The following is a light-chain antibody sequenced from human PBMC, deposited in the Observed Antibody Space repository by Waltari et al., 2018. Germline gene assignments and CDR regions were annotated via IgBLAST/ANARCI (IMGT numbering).Light chain of an antibody. CDR1: SSDVGGYNY. CDR3: CSYAGSYPYV. CDR2: DVS. V-gene: IGLV2-11*01. Sequence: QSALTQPRSVSGSPGQSLTISCTGTSSDVGGYNYLSWYQQHPGKPPKLMIYDVSKRPSGVPDRFSGSKSGNTASLTISGLQAEDEADYYCCSYAGSYPYVFGTGTKVTVL. J-gene: IGLJ1*01.